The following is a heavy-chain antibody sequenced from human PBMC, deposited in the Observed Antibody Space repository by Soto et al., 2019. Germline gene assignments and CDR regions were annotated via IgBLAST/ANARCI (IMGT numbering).Heavy chain of an antibody. CDR1: GGSISSGGYY. Sequence: QVQLQESGPGLVKPSQTLSLTCTVSGGSISSGGYYWSWTRRHPGKGLGWIGYIYYSGSTAYNPSLKIRITAAVDTSTTHFALKLSSVTAADTAVYYCARVPDYWGQGTLVSVSS. CDR2: IYYSGST. CDR3: ARVPDY. V-gene: IGHV4-31*03. J-gene: IGHJ4*02.